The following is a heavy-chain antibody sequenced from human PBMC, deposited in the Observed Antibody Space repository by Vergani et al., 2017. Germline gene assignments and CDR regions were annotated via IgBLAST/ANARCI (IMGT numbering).Heavy chain of an antibody. CDR1: GGSISSSSYY. J-gene: IGHJ5*02. V-gene: IGHV4-39*01. D-gene: IGHD5-12*01. Sequence: QVQLQESGPGLVKPSETLSLTCTVSGGSISSSSYYWGWIRQPPGKGLEWIGSIYYSGSTYYNPSIKSRGTISVDTSISTAYMELSRLRSDDTAVYYCARGEDIVATIINGFDPWGQGTLVTVSS. CDR3: ARGEDIVATIINGFDP. CDR2: IYYSGST.